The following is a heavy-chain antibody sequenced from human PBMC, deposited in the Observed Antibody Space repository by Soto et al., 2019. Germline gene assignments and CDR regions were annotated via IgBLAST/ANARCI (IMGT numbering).Heavy chain of an antibody. CDR2: ISSSSSYI. CDR1: GFTFSSYS. CDR3: GSPLATVMAFDI. D-gene: IGHD4-17*01. V-gene: IGHV3-21*01. J-gene: IGHJ3*02. Sequence: PGGSMRLSCAASGFTFSSYSMNWVRQAPGKGLEWVSSISSSSSYIYYADSVKGRFTISRDNAKNSLYLQMNSLRAEDTAVYYCGSPLATVMAFDIWGQGTMVPVSS.